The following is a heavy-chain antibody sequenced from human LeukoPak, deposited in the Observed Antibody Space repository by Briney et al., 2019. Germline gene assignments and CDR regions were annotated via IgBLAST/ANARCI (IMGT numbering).Heavy chain of an antibody. J-gene: IGHJ6*04. CDR3: ARQQVAYYYYYGMDV. Sequence: GESLEISCKGSGYRFTTYWIAWVRQVPGKGLEWMGIIYPGDSDTRYSPSFQGQVTISADKSISTAFLQWSSLKASDTAMYYCARQQVAYYYYYGMDVWGKGTTVTVSS. V-gene: IGHV5-51*01. D-gene: IGHD2-15*01. CDR2: IYPGDSDT. CDR1: GYRFTTYW.